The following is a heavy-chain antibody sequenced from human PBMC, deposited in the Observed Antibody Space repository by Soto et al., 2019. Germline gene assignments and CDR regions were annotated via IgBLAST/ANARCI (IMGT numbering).Heavy chain of an antibody. CDR1: GFTFSSYG. D-gene: IGHD6-19*01. V-gene: IGHV3-30*18. CDR2: ISYDGSNK. Sequence: QVQLVESGGGVVQPGRSLRLSCAASGFTFSSYGMHWVRQAPGKGLEWVAVISYDGSNKYYADSVKGRFTISRDNSKNXPYLQMNSLRAEDTAVYYCAKDPSSGWFDYYYGMDVWGQGTTVTVSS. CDR3: AKDPSSGWFDYYYGMDV. J-gene: IGHJ6*02.